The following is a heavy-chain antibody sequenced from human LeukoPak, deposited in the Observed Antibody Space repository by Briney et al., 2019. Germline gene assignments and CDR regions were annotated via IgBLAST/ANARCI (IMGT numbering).Heavy chain of an antibody. CDR1: GFTFSSYS. CDR3: AVAMVRGVIDY. D-gene: IGHD3-10*01. V-gene: IGHV3-21*01. J-gene: IGHJ4*02. CDR2: ISSSSSYI. Sequence: GGSLRLSCAASGFTFSSYSMNWVRQAPGKGLEWVSSISSSSSYIYYADSVKGRFTISRDNAKDSLYLQMNSLRAEDTAVYYCAVAMVRGVIDYWGQGTLVTVSS.